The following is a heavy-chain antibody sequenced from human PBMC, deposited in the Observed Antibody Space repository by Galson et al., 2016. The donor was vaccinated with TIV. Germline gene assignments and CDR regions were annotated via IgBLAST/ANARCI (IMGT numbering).Heavy chain of an antibody. CDR1: GFIFSTYW. V-gene: IGHV3-74*01. Sequence: SLRLSCAGSGFIFSTYWMHWVRQVPGKGLLWVSHINRDGSNTSYADSLEGRFTFSRDNAKNTLYLQMNSLRAEDTAVYFCARGSGSSWPFYFDVWGRGTPVTVSS. CDR3: ARGSGSSWPFYFDV. J-gene: IGHJ4*02. CDR2: INRDGSNT. D-gene: IGHD6-6*01.